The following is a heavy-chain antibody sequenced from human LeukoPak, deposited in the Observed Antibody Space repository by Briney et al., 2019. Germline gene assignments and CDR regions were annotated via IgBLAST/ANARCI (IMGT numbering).Heavy chain of an antibody. CDR1: GFTFSSSE. D-gene: IGHD6-19*01. Sequence: GGSLRLSCVASGFTFSSSEVNWVRQAPGKGLEWVSSISSSGRTIYYGDSAKGRFTISRDNAKNSLSLQVNSLRAEDTAVYYCARGTDSGWTDYWGQGTLVTVSS. CDR2: ISSSGRTI. V-gene: IGHV3-48*03. CDR3: ARGTDSGWTDY. J-gene: IGHJ4*02.